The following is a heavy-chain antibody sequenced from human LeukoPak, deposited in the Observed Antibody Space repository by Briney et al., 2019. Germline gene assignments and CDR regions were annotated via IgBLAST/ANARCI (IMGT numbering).Heavy chain of an antibody. CDR3: ARDRGGYYPDAFDI. V-gene: IGHV1-58*02. J-gene: IGHJ3*02. CDR2: IVVGSGNT. Sequence: SVKVSCKASGFTFTSSAMQWVRQARGQRLEWIGWIVVGSGNTNYAQKFQGRVTITADKSTSTAYMELSSLRSEDTAVYYCARDRGGYYPDAFDIWGQGTMVTVSS. D-gene: IGHD3-22*01. CDR1: GFTFTSSA.